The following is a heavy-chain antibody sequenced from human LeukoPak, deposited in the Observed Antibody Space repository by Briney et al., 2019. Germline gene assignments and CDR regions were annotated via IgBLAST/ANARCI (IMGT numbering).Heavy chain of an antibody. CDR3: AYSTVVTRGYY. V-gene: IGHV4-34*01. Sequence: PSETLSLTCAVYGGSSSGYYWSWIRQPPGKGLEWIGEINHSGSTNYNPSLKSRVTISVDTSKNQFSLKLSSVTAADTAVYFCAYSTVVTRGYYWGQGTLVTVSS. J-gene: IGHJ4*02. D-gene: IGHD4-23*01. CDR2: INHSGST. CDR1: GGSSSGYY.